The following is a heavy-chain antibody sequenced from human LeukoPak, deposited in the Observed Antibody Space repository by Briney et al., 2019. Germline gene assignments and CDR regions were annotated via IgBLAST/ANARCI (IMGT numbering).Heavy chain of an antibody. CDR2: IGFRGDT. J-gene: IGHJ4*02. V-gene: IGHV3-13*01. Sequence: GGPLRLSCAASGFPYIDYDMQWVRQAIGKGLEWVSSIGFRGDTHYSGSVKGRFTISRENAESSLYLQMNSLRAEDTAVYYCARGGIQVSGIDEFDYWGQGTLVTVSS. CDR1: GFPYIDYD. D-gene: IGHD6-19*01. CDR3: ARGGIQVSGIDEFDY.